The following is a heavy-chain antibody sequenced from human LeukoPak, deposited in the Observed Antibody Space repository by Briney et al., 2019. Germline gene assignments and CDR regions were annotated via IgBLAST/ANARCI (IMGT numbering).Heavy chain of an antibody. CDR2: ISYDGSNK. J-gene: IGHJ4*02. V-gene: IGHV3-30-3*01. Sequence: GGSLRLSCAASGFTFSSYAMHWVRQAPGKGLEWVAVISYDGSNKYYADSVKGRFTISRDNSKNTLYLQMNSLRAEDTAVYYCARSGSGYYNGVYWGQGTLVTVS. CDR3: ARSGSGYYNGVY. D-gene: IGHD3-22*01. CDR1: GFTFSSYA.